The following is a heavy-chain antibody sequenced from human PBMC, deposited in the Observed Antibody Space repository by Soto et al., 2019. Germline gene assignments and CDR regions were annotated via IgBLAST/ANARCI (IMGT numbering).Heavy chain of an antibody. V-gene: IGHV3-30*19. CDR2: TSYDGSNT. Sequence: QVQLVESGGGVVQPGTSLRLSCVGSGFTFRSFVIHWVRQAPGKGLEWVALTSYDGSNTYYDVSVKGRFTISRDNSRNTVDLQMDSLRGEDTALYYCARWGTTGGLDVWGQGTLVSVSS. CDR3: ARWGTTGGLDV. J-gene: IGHJ4*02. CDR1: GFTFRSFV. D-gene: IGHD3-16*01.